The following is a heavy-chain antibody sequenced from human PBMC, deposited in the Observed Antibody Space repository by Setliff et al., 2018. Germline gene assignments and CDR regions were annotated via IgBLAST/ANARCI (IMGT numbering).Heavy chain of an antibody. V-gene: IGHV3-11*04. CDR1: GFTFSNYY. Sequence: PGGSLRLSCAASGFTFSNYYMTWIRQAPGKGLEWISYIHDSGNPTYYADSVKGRFTMSRDNAKNTLYLQMNSLRAEDTAVYYCARAYYGTVNGYSSYYGLDVWGQGTTVTVSS. CDR2: IHDSGNPT. CDR3: ARAYYGTVNGYSSYYGLDV. J-gene: IGHJ6*02. D-gene: IGHD3-9*01.